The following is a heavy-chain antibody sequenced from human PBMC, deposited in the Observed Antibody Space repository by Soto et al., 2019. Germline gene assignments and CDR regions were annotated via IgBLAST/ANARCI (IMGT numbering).Heavy chain of an antibody. CDR3: AREFDCCSTSCPNYYYYYGMDV. V-gene: IGHV1-69*04. Sequence: SVKVSCKASGGTFSSYTISWVRQAPGQGLEWMGRIIPILGIANYAQKFQGRVTITADKSTSTAYMELSSLRSEDTAVYYCAREFDCCSTSCPNYYYYYGMDVWGQGTTVTVSS. CDR1: GGTFSSYT. CDR2: IIPILGIA. D-gene: IGHD2-2*01. J-gene: IGHJ6*02.